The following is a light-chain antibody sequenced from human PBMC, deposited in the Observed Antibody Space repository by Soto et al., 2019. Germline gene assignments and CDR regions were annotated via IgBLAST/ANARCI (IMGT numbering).Light chain of an antibody. CDR2: EVS. V-gene: IGLV2-14*01. CDR1: SSDVGGYNY. CDR3: DSYTSSRAYV. Sequence: QSSLTQPASVSGSPGRSITIACTGTSSDVGGYNYVSWYQQQSGKAPKLIIHEVSNRPSGVSNRFSGSKSGNTASLTISGLQAEDEADYYCDSYTSSRAYVFGSGTKVTVL. J-gene: IGLJ1*01.